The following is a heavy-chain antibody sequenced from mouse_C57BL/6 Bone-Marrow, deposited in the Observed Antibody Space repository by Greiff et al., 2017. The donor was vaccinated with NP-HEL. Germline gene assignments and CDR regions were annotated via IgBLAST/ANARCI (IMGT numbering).Heavy chain of an antibody. J-gene: IGHJ4*01. V-gene: IGHV1-64*01. CDR3: ARSVIYFYAMDY. D-gene: IGHD2-1*01. Sequence: VKLQQSGAELVKPGASVKLSCKASGYTFTSYWMHWVKQRPGQGLEWIGMIHPNSGSTNYNEKFKSKATLTVDKSSSTAYMQLSSLTSEDSAVYYCARSVIYFYAMDYWGQGTSVTVSS. CDR2: IHPNSGST. CDR1: GYTFTSYW.